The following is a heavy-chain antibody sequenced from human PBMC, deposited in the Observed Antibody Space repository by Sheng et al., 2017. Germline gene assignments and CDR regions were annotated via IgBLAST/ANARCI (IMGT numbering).Heavy chain of an antibody. CDR3: ARGRTAYYDFWXGYHFDY. CDR2: INPNSGGT. D-gene: IGHD3-3*01. J-gene: IGHJ4*02. CDR1: GYTFTGYY. Sequence: QVQLVQSGAEMKKPGASVKVSCKASGYTFTGYYMHWVRQAPGQGLEWMGRINPNSGGTNYAQKFQGRVTMTRDTSISTAYMELSRLRSDDTAVYYCARGRTAYYDFWXGYHFDYWGQGTLVTVSS. V-gene: IGHV1-2*06.